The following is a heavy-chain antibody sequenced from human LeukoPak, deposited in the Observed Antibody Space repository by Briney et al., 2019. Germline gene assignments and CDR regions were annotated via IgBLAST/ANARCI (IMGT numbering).Heavy chain of an antibody. D-gene: IGHD5-18*01. CDR1: GGTFSSYA. CDR3: ARERDAAMVLPFDY. J-gene: IGHJ4*02. V-gene: IGHV1-69*05. Sequence: SVKVSCKASGGTFSSYAISWVRQAPGQGLEWMGRIIPIFGTANYAQKFQGRVTITTDESTSTAYMELSSLRSEDTAVYYCARERDAAMVLPFDYWGQGTLVTVSS. CDR2: IIPIFGTA.